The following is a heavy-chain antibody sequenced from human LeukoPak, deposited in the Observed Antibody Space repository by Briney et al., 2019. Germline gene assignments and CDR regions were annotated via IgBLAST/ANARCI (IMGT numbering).Heavy chain of an antibody. CDR1: GYTFTSYD. D-gene: IGHD3-10*01. CDR2: MNPNSGNT. V-gene: IGHV1-8*01. Sequence: ASVKVSCKASGYTFTSYDINWVRQATGQGLEWMGWMNPNSGNTGYAQKFQGRVTMTRNTSISTAYMELSSLRSEDTAVYYCARALPNYYGSGRGIDPWGQGTLGTVSS. J-gene: IGHJ5*02. CDR3: ARALPNYYGSGRGIDP.